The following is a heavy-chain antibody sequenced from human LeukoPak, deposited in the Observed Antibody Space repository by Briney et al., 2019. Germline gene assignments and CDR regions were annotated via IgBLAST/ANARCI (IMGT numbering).Heavy chain of an antibody. CDR2: IYYSGST. D-gene: IGHD3-22*01. CDR3: ARVARGYYLYYFDY. Sequence: PSETLSLTCTVSGGSISSYYWSWIRQPPGKGLEWIGYIYYSGSTNYNPSLKSRVTISVDTSKNQFSLKLSSVTAADTAVYYCARVARGYYLYYFDYWGQGTLVTVSS. V-gene: IGHV4-59*01. CDR1: GGSISSYY. J-gene: IGHJ4*02.